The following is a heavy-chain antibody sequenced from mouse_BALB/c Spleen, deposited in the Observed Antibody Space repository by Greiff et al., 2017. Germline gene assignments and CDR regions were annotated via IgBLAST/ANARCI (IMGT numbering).Heavy chain of an antibody. CDR1: GFTFSSYT. V-gene: IGHV5-6-4*01. Sequence: DVHLVESGGGLVKPGGSLKLSCAASGFTFSSYTMSWVRQTPEKRLEWVATISSGGSYTSYPDSVKGRFTISRDDAKNTLYLQMSSLKSEDTAMYYCTRGEKYGNSYFDYWGQGTTLTVSS. D-gene: IGHD2-10*02. CDR2: ISSGGSYT. J-gene: IGHJ2*01. CDR3: TRGEKYGNSYFDY.